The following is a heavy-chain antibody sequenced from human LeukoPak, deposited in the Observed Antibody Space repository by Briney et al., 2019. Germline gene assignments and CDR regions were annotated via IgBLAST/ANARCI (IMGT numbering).Heavy chain of an antibody. V-gene: IGHV3-74*01. Sequence: PGGSLRLSCAASGFTFSRYWMHWVRQAPGKGLVWVPRINSDGSSTNYADAVKGRFTVSRDNAKNTLYLQMNSLRAEDTAVYYCTRVMTIDYYDTSGYYYWGQGTLVTVSS. D-gene: IGHD3-22*01. CDR2: INSDGSST. J-gene: IGHJ4*02. CDR1: GFTFSRYW. CDR3: TRVMTIDYYDTSGYYY.